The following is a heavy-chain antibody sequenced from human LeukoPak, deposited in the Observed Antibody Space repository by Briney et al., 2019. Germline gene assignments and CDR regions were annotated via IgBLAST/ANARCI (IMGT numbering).Heavy chain of an antibody. V-gene: IGHV4-59*01. CDR3: ARESTVTDAFDI. Sequence: SETLSLTCTVSGGSISSYYWSWTRQPPGKGLEWIGYIYYSGSTNYNPSLKSRVTISVDTSKNQFSLKLSSVTAADTAVYYCARESTVTDAFDIWGQGTMVTVSS. D-gene: IGHD4-17*01. CDR2: IYYSGST. CDR1: GGSISSYY. J-gene: IGHJ3*02.